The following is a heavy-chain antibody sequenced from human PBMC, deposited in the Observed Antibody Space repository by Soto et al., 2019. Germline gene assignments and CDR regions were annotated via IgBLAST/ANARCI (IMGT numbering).Heavy chain of an antibody. CDR2: MSYSGIT. CDR3: ARVWGGAFDI. CDR1: GVSISSGSYY. D-gene: IGHD3-10*01. Sequence: SETLSLTCTVSGVSISSGSYYWSWIRQPPGKGLEWIGFMSYSGITSYNASLKSRVTMSVDTSKSQFSLSLSFVTAADTAVYYCARVWGGAFDIWGQGTMVTVSS. J-gene: IGHJ3*02. V-gene: IGHV4-30-4*01.